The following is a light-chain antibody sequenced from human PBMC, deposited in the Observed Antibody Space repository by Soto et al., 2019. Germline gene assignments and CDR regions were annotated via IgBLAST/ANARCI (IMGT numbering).Light chain of an antibody. J-gene: IGLJ1*01. CDR1: SSDIGAYNY. V-gene: IGLV2-14*01. Sequence: QSALTQPASVSGSPGQSITISCTGTSSDIGAYNYVSWYQQHPVKAPKLMIYDVTNRPSGVSDRFSGSKSGNTASLTISGLQAEDEADYYCSSYTSSSTPDVFGTGTKSPS. CDR2: DVT. CDR3: SSYTSSSTPDV.